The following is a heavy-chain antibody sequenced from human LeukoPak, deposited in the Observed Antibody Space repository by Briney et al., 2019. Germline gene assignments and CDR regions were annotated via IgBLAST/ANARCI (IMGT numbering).Heavy chain of an antibody. V-gene: IGHV3-74*01. CDR3: ASDFGGAPFDF. Sequence: GGSLRLSCAASGFTFNTYWMHWVRQAPGKGLVWVSSINADGSSTSYADSMKGRFTISRDNAKNTLYLQMSSLRAEDTAMYYCASDFGGAPFDFWGQGTLVTVSS. J-gene: IGHJ4*02. CDR1: GFTFNTYW. CDR2: INADGSST. D-gene: IGHD3-16*01.